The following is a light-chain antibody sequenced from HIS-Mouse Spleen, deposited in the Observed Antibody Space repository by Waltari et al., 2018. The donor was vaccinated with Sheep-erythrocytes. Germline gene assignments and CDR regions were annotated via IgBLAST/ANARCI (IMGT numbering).Light chain of an antibody. Sequence: QSALTQPASVSGSPGQSITIPCTGTSSDGGRYNLFSWYQQHPGKAPKLMIYEGSKRPSGVSNRFSGSKSGNTASLTISGLQAEDEADYYCCSYAGSSTLVFGGGTKLTVL. CDR2: EGS. V-gene: IGLV2-23*01. J-gene: IGLJ2*01. CDR1: SSDGGRYNL. CDR3: CSYAGSSTLV.